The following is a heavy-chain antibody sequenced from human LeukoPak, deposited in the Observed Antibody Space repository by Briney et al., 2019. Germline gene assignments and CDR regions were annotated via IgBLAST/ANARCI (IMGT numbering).Heavy chain of an antibody. D-gene: IGHD3-22*01. J-gene: IGHJ4*02. CDR2: ISSSGSTI. V-gene: IGHV3-48*03. CDR3: ARELQYYYDSSGYHDY. CDR1: GFTFSSYE. Sequence: PGGSLRLSCAASGFTFSSYEMNWVRQARGKWLEWVSYISSSGSTIYYADSVKGRFTISRDNAKNSLYLQMNSLRAEDTAVYYCARELQYYYDSSGYHDYWGQGTLVTVPS.